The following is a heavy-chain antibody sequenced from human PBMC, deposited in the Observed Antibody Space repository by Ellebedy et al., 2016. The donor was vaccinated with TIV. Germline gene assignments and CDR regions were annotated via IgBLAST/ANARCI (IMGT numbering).Heavy chain of an antibody. CDR1: GFTFSGYW. V-gene: IGHV3-74*01. J-gene: IGHJ4*02. D-gene: IGHD4-17*01. CDR3: SRDRVGAFDF. Sequence: GGSLRLXCAASGFTFSGYWMHWVRQAPGKGLVWVSRIKTDGSTTNYADSVKGRFTISRDNARNTLYLQMNTLRAEDTAVYYCSRDRVGAFDFWGPGTLVTVSS. CDR2: IKTDGSTT.